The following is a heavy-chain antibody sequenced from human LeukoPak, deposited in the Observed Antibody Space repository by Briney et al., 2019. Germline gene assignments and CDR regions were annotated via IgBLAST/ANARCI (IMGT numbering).Heavy chain of an antibody. CDR3: ARDSDYYYGSGSYYRGVY. J-gene: IGHJ4*02. D-gene: IGHD3-10*01. CDR1: GGTFISYA. V-gene: IGHV1-69*01. CDR2: IIPIFGTA. Sequence: SVKVSCKASGGTFISYAISWVRQAPGQGLEWMGGIIPIFGTANYAQKFQGRVTITADESTSTAYMELSSLRSEDTAVYYCARDSDYYYGSGSYYRGVYWGQGTLVTVSS.